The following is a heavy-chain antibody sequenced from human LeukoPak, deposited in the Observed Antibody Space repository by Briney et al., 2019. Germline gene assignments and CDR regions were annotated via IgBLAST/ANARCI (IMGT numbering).Heavy chain of an antibody. CDR2: MNPNSGNT. D-gene: IGHD6-13*01. J-gene: IGHJ4*02. Sequence: ASVKVSCKASGYTFTRYDINWVRQATGQGLEWMGWMNPNSGNTGYAQKFQGRVTMTRNTSISTAYMELSSLRSEGTAVYYCASSAPQAAAFDYWGQGTLVTVSS. CDR1: GYTFTRYD. CDR3: ASSAPQAAAFDY. V-gene: IGHV1-8*01.